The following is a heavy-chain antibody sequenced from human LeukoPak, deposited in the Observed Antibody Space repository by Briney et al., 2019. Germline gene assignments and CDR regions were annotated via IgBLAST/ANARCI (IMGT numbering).Heavy chain of an antibody. CDR2: IKRDGNDK. Sequence: PGGSLRLSCATSGFTLSSNCLSWVRQAPGKGLDWVASIKRDGNDKYYVDSVKGRFSISRDNAKNSLYLQMNSLRAEDTAVYYCARGCLQPDYWGQGTLVTVSS. D-gene: IGHD1-1*01. V-gene: IGHV3-7*01. CDR3: ARGCLQPDY. CDR1: GFTLSSNC. J-gene: IGHJ4*02.